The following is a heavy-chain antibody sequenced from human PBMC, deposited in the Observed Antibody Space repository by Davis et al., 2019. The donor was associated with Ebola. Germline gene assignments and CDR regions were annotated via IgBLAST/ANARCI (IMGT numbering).Heavy chain of an antibody. CDR2: ISYDGSNK. CDR3: SGLGASSGWYLP. Sequence: GESLKISCAASGFTFSSYGMYWIRQAPGKGLEWVAVISYDGSNKYYADSVKGRFTISRDNSKNTLYLQMNSLRAEDTAVYYCSGLGASSGWYLPWGQGTLVTVSS. J-gene: IGHJ5*02. V-gene: IGHV3-30*03. CDR1: GFTFSSYG. D-gene: IGHD6-19*01.